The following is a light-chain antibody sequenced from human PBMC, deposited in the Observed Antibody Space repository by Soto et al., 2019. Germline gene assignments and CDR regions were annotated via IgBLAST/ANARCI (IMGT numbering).Light chain of an antibody. V-gene: IGKV1-9*01. CDR1: QGISRY. Sequence: IQLTQAPSFLSASVGDRVTITCRASQGISRYLAWYQQKPGKAPMLLIYAASILQSGVPSRFSRTGSGTEFTLTISSLQPEDFASYYCQQLDSYPFTFGPGTKVDIK. CDR3: QQLDSYPFT. J-gene: IGKJ3*01. CDR2: AAS.